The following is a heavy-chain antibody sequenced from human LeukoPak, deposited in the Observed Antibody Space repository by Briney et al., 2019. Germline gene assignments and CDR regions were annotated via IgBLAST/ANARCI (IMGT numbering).Heavy chain of an antibody. V-gene: IGHV4-4*09. CDR1: GGSISSYY. D-gene: IGHD5-12*01. J-gene: IGHJ3*02. CDR3: ARRRSPGGYHTPSTYPGDAFDI. CDR2: IYTSGST. Sequence: PSETLSLTCTVSGGSISSYYWSWIRQPPGKGLEWIGYIYTSGSTNYNPSLKSRVTISVDTSKNQFSLKLSSVTAADTAVYYCARRRSPGGYHTPSTYPGDAFDIWGQGTMVTVSS.